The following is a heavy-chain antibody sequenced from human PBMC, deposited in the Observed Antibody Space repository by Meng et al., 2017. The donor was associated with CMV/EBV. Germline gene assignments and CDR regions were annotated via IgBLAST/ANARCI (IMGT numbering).Heavy chain of an antibody. Sequence: QVRLRRWGAGLLRPAETLDLTCAVNGGSFSGYYWSGIRQPPGKGLEWIGEINHSGSTNYNPSLKSRVTISVDTSKNQFSLKLSSVTAADTAVYYCARGGNWFDPWGQGTLVTVSS. J-gene: IGHJ5*02. CDR1: GGSFSGYY. CDR2: INHSGST. V-gene: IGHV4-34*01. CDR3: ARGGNWFDP.